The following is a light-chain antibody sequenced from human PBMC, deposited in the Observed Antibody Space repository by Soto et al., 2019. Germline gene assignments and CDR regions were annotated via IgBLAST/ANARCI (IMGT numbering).Light chain of an antibody. V-gene: IGKV3-15*01. CDR3: QQYNSWPPIT. J-gene: IGKJ5*01. CDR2: AAS. CDR1: QSVRSN. Sequence: EIVMTQSPATLSVSPGERATLSCRASQSVRSNLAWYQQKPGQAPRLVIYAASTRATGIPARFSGGGSGTEFTLTISSLQSEDFAVYYCQQYNSWPPITFGQGTRLEIK.